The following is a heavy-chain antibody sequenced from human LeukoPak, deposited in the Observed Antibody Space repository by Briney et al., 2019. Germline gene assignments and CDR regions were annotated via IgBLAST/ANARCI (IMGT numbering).Heavy chain of an antibody. CDR3: ARRYYYDSSGSTGMDY. CDR2: IYPGDSDS. V-gene: IGHV5-51*01. D-gene: IGHD3-22*01. CDR1: GYSFTSYL. J-gene: IGHJ4*02. Sequence: GESLKISCKGSGYSFTSYLIGWVRQMPGKGLEWMWIIYPGDSDSRYSPSFQGQGTISADKSISTSYLQWSSLKASDTAMYYCARRYYYDSSGSTGMDYWGQGTLVTASS.